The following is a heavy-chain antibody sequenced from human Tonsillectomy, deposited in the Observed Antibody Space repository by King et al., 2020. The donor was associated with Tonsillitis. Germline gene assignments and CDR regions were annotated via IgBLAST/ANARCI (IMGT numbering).Heavy chain of an antibody. CDR3: AIVCFGEKSSTSCYDYAFDI. CDR2: ISGSGDNT. CDR1: GFTFSTYA. V-gene: IGHV3-23*04. J-gene: IGHJ3*02. Sequence: VQLVESGGGLVQPGGSLRLSCAASGFTFSTYAMSWVRQAPGKGLEWVSAISGSGDNTYHADSVKGRFTISRDTSKNTLYLQMNSLRAEDTAVYYCAIVCFGEKSSTSCYDYAFDIWGQGTMVTVSS. D-gene: IGHD2-2*01.